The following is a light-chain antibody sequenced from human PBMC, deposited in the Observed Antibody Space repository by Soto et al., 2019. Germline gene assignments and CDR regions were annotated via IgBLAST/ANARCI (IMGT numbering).Light chain of an antibody. V-gene: IGKV3-11*01. CDR1: QSVSTS. J-gene: IGKJ1*01. CDR2: DAS. CDR3: QVRDVWPT. Sequence: IVLTQSPATLSLSPGERAALSCRASQSVSTSLAWYQHKPGQAPRLIIYDASKRAPGMPARFSGSGSGTDFTLTISSPEPEDFAVYYCQVRDVWPTFGQGTKVEIK.